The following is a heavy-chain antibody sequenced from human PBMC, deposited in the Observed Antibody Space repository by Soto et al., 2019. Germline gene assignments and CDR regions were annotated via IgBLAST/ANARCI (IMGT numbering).Heavy chain of an antibody. CDR3: ARGGSRGYSYGHDY. CDR2: IYYSGST. Sequence: SETLFLTCTVSGGSLSSYYWSWIRQPPGKGLEWIGYIYYSGSTNYNPSLKSRVTISVDTSKNQFSLKLSSVTAADTAVYYCARGGSRGYSYGHDYWGQGTLDTVSS. CDR1: GGSLSSYY. J-gene: IGHJ4*02. V-gene: IGHV4-59*12. D-gene: IGHD5-18*01.